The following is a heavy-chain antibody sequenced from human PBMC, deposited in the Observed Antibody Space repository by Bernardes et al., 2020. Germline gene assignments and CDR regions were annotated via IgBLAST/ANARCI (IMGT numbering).Heavy chain of an antibody. J-gene: IGHJ4*02. V-gene: IGHV1-18*01. CDR3: ARGEYCSSTSCYSAGQYYFDY. D-gene: IGHD2-2*01. Sequence: ASVKVSCKASGYTFTSYGISWVRQAPGQGLEWMGWISAYNGNTNYAQKLQGRVTMTTDTSTSTAYMELRSLRSDDTAVYYCARGEYCSSTSCYSAGQYYFDYWGQGTLVTVSS. CDR2: ISAYNGNT. CDR1: GYTFTSYG.